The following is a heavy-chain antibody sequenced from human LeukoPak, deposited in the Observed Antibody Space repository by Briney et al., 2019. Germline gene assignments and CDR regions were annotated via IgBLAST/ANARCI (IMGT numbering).Heavy chain of an antibody. CDR1: GFTFSSYG. CDR2: IWYDGSNK. Sequence: PGGSLRLSCAASGFTFSSYGMHWVRQAPGKGLEWVALIWYDGSNKYYADSVKGRFTISRDNSQNTLYLQMNSLRAEDTAMYYCATDLTGPEDYWGQGTLVTVSS. CDR3: ATDLTGPEDY. J-gene: IGHJ4*02. V-gene: IGHV3-33*01.